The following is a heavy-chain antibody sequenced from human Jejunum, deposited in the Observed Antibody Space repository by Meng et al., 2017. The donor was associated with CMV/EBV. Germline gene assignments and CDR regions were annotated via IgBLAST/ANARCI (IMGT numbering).Heavy chain of an antibody. Sequence: FVYAWMSWVRQAPGKGLEWIARIKSKEDGETTDYAAPVNGRFIISRDDSQNTVYLQMNSLKSEDTAVYYCATPSCGGHCPSSSDFWGQGTLVTVSS. V-gene: IGHV3-15*01. CDR2: IKSKEDGETT. D-gene: IGHD2-21*01. CDR3: ATPSCGGHCPSSSDF. CDR1: FVYAW. J-gene: IGHJ4*02.